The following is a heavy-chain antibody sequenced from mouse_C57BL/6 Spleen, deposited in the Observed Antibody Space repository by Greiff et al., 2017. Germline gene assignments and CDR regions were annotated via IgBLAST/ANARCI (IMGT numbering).Heavy chain of an antibody. D-gene: IGHD1-1*01. CDR1: GYSFTDYY. CDR3: ANCYSDGRGGYFDV. CDR2: INPNYGTT. V-gene: IGHV1-39*01. J-gene: IGHJ1*03. Sequence: VQLQQSGPELVKPGASVKISCKASGYSFTDYYMNWVKQSTGKSLEWIGVINPNYGTTSYNQKFKGKATLTVDQSSSTAYMQLKHLTSEDSAVYDCANCYSDGRGGYFDVWGTGTTVTVSS.